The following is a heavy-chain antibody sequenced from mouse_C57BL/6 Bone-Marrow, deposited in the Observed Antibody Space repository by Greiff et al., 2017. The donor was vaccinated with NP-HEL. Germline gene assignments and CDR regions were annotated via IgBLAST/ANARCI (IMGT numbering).Heavy chain of an antibody. CDR1: GFTFSDYG. CDR3: ARPGLRRAWFAY. V-gene: IGHV5-17*01. D-gene: IGHD2-2*01. J-gene: IGHJ3*01. CDR2: ISSGSSTI. Sequence: EVQLVESGGGLVKPGGSLTLSCAASGFTFSDYGMHWVRQAPEKGLEWVAYISSGSSTIYYADTVKGRFTISRDNAKNTLFLQMTSLRSEDTAMYYCARPGLRRAWFAYWGQGTLVTVSA.